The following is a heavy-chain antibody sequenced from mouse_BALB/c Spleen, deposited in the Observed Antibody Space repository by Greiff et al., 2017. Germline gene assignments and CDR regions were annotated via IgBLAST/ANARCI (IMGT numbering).Heavy chain of an antibody. CDR3: ARGSYYYAMDY. CDR2: IDPSNSET. V-gene: IGHV1-74*01. Sequence: QVQLQQSGPELVKPGASVKMSCKASGYTFTSYVMHWVKQRPGQGLEWIGMIDPSNSETKFNQKFKDKATLTVDKSSNTAYMQLSSLTSEDSAVYYCARGSYYYAMDYWGQGTSVTVSS. CDR1: GYTFTSYV. J-gene: IGHJ4*01. D-gene: IGHD1-1*02.